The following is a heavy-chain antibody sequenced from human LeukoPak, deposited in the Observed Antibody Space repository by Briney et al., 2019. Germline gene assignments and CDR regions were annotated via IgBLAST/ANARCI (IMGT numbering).Heavy chain of an antibody. J-gene: IGHJ3*02. V-gene: IGHV3-74*03. CDR3: ARALAVAASGPLDI. D-gene: IGHD6-19*01. Sequence: GGSLRLSCAASEFTFDNHWIYWVRQAPGKGLVWVSRINTDGSSTTYADSVKGRFTISRDNAYNTLYLQMNSLRADDTAVYFCARALAVAASGPLDIWGQGTMVTVSS. CDR2: INTDGSST. CDR1: EFTFDNHW.